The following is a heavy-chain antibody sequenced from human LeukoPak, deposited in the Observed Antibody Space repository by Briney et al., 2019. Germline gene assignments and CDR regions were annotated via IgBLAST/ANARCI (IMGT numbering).Heavy chain of an antibody. V-gene: IGHV3-9*01. D-gene: IGHD1-26*01. CDR1: GFNFDDYA. CDR3: AKDRRTLSGAPYYFDY. Sequence: GRSLRLSCAASGFNFDDYAMHWVRQVPGRGLEWVSGISWNSGSIGYADSVGGRFTISRDNAKNSLYLRMNSLRAEDTAVYYCAKDRRTLSGAPYYFDYWGQGTLVTVSS. CDR2: ISWNSGSI. J-gene: IGHJ4*02.